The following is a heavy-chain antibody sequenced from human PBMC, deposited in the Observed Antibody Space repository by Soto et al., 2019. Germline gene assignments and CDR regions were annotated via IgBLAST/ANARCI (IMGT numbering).Heavy chain of an antibody. D-gene: IGHD1-26*01. CDR2: IIPIFGTA. CDR1: GGTFSSYA. V-gene: IGHV1-69*06. CDR3: ARSYSGSYGTVVYGMDX. Sequence: SVKVSCKASGGTFSSYAISWVRQAPGQGLEWMGGIIPIFGTANYAQKFQGRVTITADKSTSTAYMELSSLRSEDTAVYYCARSYSGSYGTVVYGMDXWGQGTTLTVS. J-gene: IGHJ6*02.